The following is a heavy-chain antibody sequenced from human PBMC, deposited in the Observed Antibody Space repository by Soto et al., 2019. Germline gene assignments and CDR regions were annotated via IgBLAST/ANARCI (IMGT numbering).Heavy chain of an antibody. Sequence: PVGSLRLSCAASGFTFSSYGMHWVRQAPCKGLEWVAVISYDGSNKYYADSVKGRFTISRDNSKNTLYLQMNSLRAEDTAVYYCAKELRSEDYYYGMDVWGQGTTVTVSS. CDR3: AKELRSEDYYYGMDV. V-gene: IGHV3-30*18. CDR1: GFTFSSYG. J-gene: IGHJ6*02. CDR2: ISYDGSNK.